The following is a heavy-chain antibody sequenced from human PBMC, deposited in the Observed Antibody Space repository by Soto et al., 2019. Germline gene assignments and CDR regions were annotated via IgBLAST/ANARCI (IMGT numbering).Heavy chain of an antibody. D-gene: IGHD4-4*01. J-gene: IGHJ4*02. CDR3: ARTTVVSGTPDFDY. Sequence: GSLRLSCAASGFTFSNFPMHWVRQAPGKGLEWVAVISYGGINNYYADSVKGRFTISRDDSKNTVYLQMNGLRPEDTAVYFCARTTVVSGTPDFDYWGQGTLVTVSS. V-gene: IGHV3-30-3*01. CDR1: GFTFSNFP. CDR2: ISYGGINN.